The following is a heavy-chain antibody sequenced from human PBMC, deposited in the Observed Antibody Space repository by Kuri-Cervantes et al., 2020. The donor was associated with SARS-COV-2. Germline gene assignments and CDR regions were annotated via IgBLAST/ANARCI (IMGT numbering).Heavy chain of an antibody. V-gene: IGHV3-30*18. CDR1: GFTVSSNY. CDR2: ISHDGKNK. J-gene: IGHJ4*02. CDR3: AKDRVGVQDF. D-gene: IGHD2-21*01. Sequence: GESLKISCAASGFTVSSNYMSWVHQAPGKGLEWVAVISHDGKNKKCIASGKGRFTISRDNSQNTLYLHMKSLRSEDTAMYYCAKDRVGVQDFWGQGTLVTVSS.